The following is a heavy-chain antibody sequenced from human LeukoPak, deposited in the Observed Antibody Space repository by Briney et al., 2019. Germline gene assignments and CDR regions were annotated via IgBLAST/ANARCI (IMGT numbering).Heavy chain of an antibody. CDR2: ISYDGSNK. V-gene: IGHV3-30*04. CDR1: GFTFSSYA. CDR3: ARAADYGDYGWRSGLDY. J-gene: IGHJ4*02. Sequence: GGSLRLSCAASGFTFSSYAMHWVRQAPGKGLEWVAVISYDGSNKYYADSVEGRFTISRDNSKNTLYLQMNSLRAEDTAVYYCARAADYGDYGWRSGLDYWGQGTLVTVSS. D-gene: IGHD4-17*01.